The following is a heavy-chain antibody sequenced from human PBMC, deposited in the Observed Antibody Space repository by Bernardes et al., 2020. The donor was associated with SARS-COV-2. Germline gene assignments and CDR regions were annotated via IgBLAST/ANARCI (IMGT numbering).Heavy chain of an antibody. CDR2: IYSGGST. CDR3: ARRRVAERDYFDL. CDR1: GFKVGSDY. V-gene: IGHV3-66*01. J-gene: IGHJ4*02. Sequence: GGSLRLSCAASGFKVGSDYMTWVRQAPGTGLEWLSVIYSGGSTYYADSVRNRFIISRDDYKNTLYLQMNNLRVEDTAVYYCARRRVAERDYFDLWGQGALVTVSS. D-gene: IGHD6-19*01.